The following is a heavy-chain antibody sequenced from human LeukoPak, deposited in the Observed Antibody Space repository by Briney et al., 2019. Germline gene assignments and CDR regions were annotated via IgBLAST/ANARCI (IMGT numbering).Heavy chain of an antibody. J-gene: IGHJ6*02. CDR2: INAGNGNT. V-gene: IGHV1-3*01. CDR3: AREGRSTSCPLPCYYYGMDV. CDR1: GYTFTSYA. D-gene: IGHD2-2*01. Sequence: ASVEVSCKASGYTFTSYAMHWVRQAPGQRLEWMGWINAGNGNTKYSQKFQGRVTITRDTSASTAYMGLSSLRSEDTAVYYCAREGRSTSCPLPCYYYGMDVWGQGTTVTVSS.